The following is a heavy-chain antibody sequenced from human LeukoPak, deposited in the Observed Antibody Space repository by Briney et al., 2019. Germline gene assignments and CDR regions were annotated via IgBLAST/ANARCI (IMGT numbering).Heavy chain of an antibody. CDR1: GSSISSGYY. V-gene: IGHV4-38-2*02. CDR2: IYHSGST. Sequence: SETLSLTCIVSGSSISSGYYWGWIRQPPGKGLEWIGSIYHSGSTYYNPSLKSRVTISVDTSKNQFSLKLSSVTAADTAVYYCASFYGSGSSFDYWGQGTLVTVSS. D-gene: IGHD3-10*01. J-gene: IGHJ4*02. CDR3: ASFYGSGSSFDY.